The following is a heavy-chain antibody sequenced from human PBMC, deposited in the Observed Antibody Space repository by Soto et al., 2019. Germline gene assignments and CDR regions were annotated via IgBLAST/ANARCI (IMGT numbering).Heavy chain of an antibody. CDR3: ARDQHDRYYYYMDV. V-gene: IGHV4-59*01. Sequence: PSETLSLTCTVSGGSISSYYWSWIRQPPGKGLEWIGYIYYSGSTNYNPSLKSRVTISVDTSKNQFSLKLSSVTAADTAVYYCARDQHDRYYYYMDVWGKGTTVTVSS. CDR1: GGSISSYY. CDR2: IYYSGST. J-gene: IGHJ6*03. D-gene: IGHD3-3*01.